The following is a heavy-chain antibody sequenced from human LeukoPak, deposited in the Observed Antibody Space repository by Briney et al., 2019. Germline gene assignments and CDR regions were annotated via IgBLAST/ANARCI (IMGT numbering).Heavy chain of an antibody. D-gene: IGHD3-16*02. CDR1: GFTFSSYS. CDR2: ISGSSYI. CDR3: ARVPAGVIGMKDAFDI. V-gene: IGHV3-21*01. J-gene: IGHJ3*02. Sequence: GGSLRLSCAASGFTFSSYSMNWVRQAPGKGLEWVSSISGSSYIYYADSVKGRFTISRHNAKNSLYLQMNSLRAEDTAVYYCARVPAGVIGMKDAFDIWGQGTMVTVSS.